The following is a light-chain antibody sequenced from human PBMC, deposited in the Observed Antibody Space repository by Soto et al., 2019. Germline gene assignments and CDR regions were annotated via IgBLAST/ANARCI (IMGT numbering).Light chain of an antibody. CDR3: QQSGNSPPT. CDR1: QSVDSSY. J-gene: IGKJ1*01. Sequence: EIVLTQSPGTLSLSPGERATLSCRASQSVDSSYLAWYQQTPGQAPRLLMYGASSRATGIPDRFSGSGSGTDFTLTISRLEPEDFAVYYCQQSGNSPPTFGQGTKVEIK. CDR2: GAS. V-gene: IGKV3-20*01.